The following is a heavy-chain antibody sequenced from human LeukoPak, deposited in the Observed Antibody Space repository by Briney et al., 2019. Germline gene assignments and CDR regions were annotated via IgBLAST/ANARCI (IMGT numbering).Heavy chain of an antibody. CDR1: GFTFDDYA. Sequence: SLRLSCAASGFTFDDYAMHWVRQAPGKGLEWVSGISWNSGSIGYADSVKGRFTISRDNAKNSLYLQMNSLRAEDTALYYCAKDTLAAAGFDYWGQGTLVTVSS. CDR2: ISWNSGSI. V-gene: IGHV3-9*01. D-gene: IGHD6-13*01. CDR3: AKDTLAAAGFDY. J-gene: IGHJ4*02.